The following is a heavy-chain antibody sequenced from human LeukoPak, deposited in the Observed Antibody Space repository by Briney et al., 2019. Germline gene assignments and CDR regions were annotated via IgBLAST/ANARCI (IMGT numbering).Heavy chain of an antibody. Sequence: GGSLRLSCAASGFTFRDEAMSWVRQAPGKGLEWVSSISGAAGGIYYADSVRGRFTISRDNSKNTLYLQMNSLGVGDTAVYYCVKNGARSGWYAEFASWGQGTLVTVSS. CDR2: ISGAAGGI. V-gene: IGHV3-23*01. D-gene: IGHD6-19*01. CDR1: GFTFRDEA. J-gene: IGHJ5*02. CDR3: VKNGARSGWYAEFAS.